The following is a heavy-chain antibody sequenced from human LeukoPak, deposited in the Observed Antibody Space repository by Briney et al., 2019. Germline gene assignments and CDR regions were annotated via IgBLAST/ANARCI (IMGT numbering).Heavy chain of an antibody. CDR1: GFTFSSYA. CDR3: AKPGGVRIVGATWWFDP. V-gene: IGHV3-23*01. CDR2: ISGSGGST. J-gene: IGHJ5*02. Sequence: GGSLRLSCAASGFTFSSYAMSWVRQAPGKGLEWVSAISGSGGSTYYADSVKGRFTISRDNSKNTLYLQMNSLRAEDTAVYYCAKPGGVRIVGATWWFDPWGQGTLVTVSS. D-gene: IGHD1-26*01.